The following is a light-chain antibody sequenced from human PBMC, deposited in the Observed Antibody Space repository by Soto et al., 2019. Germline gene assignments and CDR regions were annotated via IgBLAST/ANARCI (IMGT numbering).Light chain of an antibody. CDR2: GTS. J-gene: IGKJ4*01. V-gene: IGKV3-20*01. Sequence: LVLTQSPGTLSSCPREGDTXSRXASQSISNNHLAWYQQKPGQAPRLLIHGTSNRATGIPDRFSGSGSGTDFTLTFSRLEPEDFAVYYCEYYGSSITFGGGTKVDI. CDR3: EYYGSSIT. CDR1: QSISNNH.